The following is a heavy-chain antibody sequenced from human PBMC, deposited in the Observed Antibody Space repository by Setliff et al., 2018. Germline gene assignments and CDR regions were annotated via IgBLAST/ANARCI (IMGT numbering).Heavy chain of an antibody. D-gene: IGHD5-18*01. Sequence: SVKVSCKASGGTLSNYAISWVRQAPGQGLEWMGGIIPMFGPANYAQKFQGRVTITADESTSTAYMELGSLRSEDTAMYYCAREGYNYGYLFDIWGQGTMVTVSS. CDR3: AREGYNYGYLFDI. CDR1: GGTLSNYA. V-gene: IGHV1-69*13. J-gene: IGHJ3*02. CDR2: IIPMFGPA.